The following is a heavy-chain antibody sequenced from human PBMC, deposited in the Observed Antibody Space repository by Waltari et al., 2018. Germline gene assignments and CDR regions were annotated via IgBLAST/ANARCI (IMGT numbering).Heavy chain of an antibody. V-gene: IGHV3-53*01. J-gene: IGHJ4*02. CDR3: ARDLGYSSSWGY. CDR2: IYSIGTT. D-gene: IGHD6-13*01. CDR1: VLTVSTTH. Sequence: EVRLVESGGCLIKHGGSLSASCAASVLTVSTTHRTWVRQAPGKGLEWVSLIYSIGTTYYADSVKGRFTISRDISKNTLYLQMNSLRAEDTAVYYCARDLGYSSSWGYWGQGTLVTVSS.